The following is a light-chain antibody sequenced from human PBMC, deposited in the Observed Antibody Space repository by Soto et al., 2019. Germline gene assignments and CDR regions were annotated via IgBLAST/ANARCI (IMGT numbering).Light chain of an antibody. CDR1: RSISTW. CDR3: QQYDSYWT. V-gene: IGKV1-5*01. J-gene: IGKJ1*01. CDR2: DAS. Sequence: DIQMTQSPSTLSASIGDRVTITCRASRSISTWLAWYQQKPGKAPNLLIYDASSLESGVSSRFSGSGSGTEFTLTISSLQPDDSASYFSQQYDSYWTFGQGTKVEIK.